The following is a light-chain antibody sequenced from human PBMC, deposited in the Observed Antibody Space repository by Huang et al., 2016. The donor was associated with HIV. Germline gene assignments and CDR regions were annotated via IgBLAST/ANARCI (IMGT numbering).Light chain of an antibody. CDR2: GAS. V-gene: IGKV3-15*01. J-gene: IGKJ5*01. CDR3: QQYDNGPIA. CDR1: QSVSSN. Sequence: EIVMTQSPATLSVSPGERATLSCRASQSVSSNLAWYQQTHGQAPRLLIYGASTRVTGGPARFSGSGSGTEFTLTISSVQSEDFAVYYCQQYDNGPIAFGQGTRLEI.